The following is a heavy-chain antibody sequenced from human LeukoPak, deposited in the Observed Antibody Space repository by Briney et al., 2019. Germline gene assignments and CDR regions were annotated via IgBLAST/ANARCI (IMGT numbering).Heavy chain of an antibody. CDR3: AKEYCYDSSGGYRAGDAFDI. J-gene: IGHJ3*02. D-gene: IGHD3-22*01. CDR1: VFTFRINA. Sequence: GGSLRLSCAAPVFTFRINAMSWVPQAPGKGLEWVSTISGGGGSTYYADSARGRFTISRDNSKNTLYLQMNTLRAEDTAIYYCAKEYCYDSSGGYRAGDAFDIWGQGTMVTVSS. V-gene: IGHV3-23*01. CDR2: ISGGGGST.